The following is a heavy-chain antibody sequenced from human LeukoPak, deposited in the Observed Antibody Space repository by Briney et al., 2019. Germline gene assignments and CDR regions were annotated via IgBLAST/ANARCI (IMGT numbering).Heavy chain of an antibody. CDR3: AKAPPPYCSGGSCFDAFDI. Sequence: GGSLRLSCAASGFTVSSNYMSWVRQAPGKGLEWVPVIYSGGSTYYADSVKGRFTISRDNSKNTLYLQMNSLRAEDTALYYCAKAPPPYCSGGSCFDAFDIWGQGTMVTVSS. D-gene: IGHD2-15*01. J-gene: IGHJ3*02. CDR2: IYSGGST. V-gene: IGHV3-66*01. CDR1: GFTVSSNY.